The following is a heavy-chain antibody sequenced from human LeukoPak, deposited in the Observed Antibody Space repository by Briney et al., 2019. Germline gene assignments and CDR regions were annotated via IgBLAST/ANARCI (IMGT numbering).Heavy chain of an antibody. CDR2: INPDSGYT. J-gene: IGHJ4*02. V-gene: IGHV1-2*02. Sequence: EASVKVSCKTSGYAFTGHYMHWVRQTPGQGPELGGWINPDSGYTNYAQNFQGRVTMTTDTSISAAYMELSRLRSDDTAVYYCARESGLTTITSGGFDYWGQGTLVTVSS. D-gene: IGHD1-26*01. CDR3: ARESGLTTITSGGFDY. CDR1: GYAFTGHY.